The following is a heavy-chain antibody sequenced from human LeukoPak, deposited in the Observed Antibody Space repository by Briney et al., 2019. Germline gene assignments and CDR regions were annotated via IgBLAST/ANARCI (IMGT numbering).Heavy chain of an antibody. V-gene: IGHV4-34*01. CDR3: ARGRLQLWSFPLPYNHYAIDV. Sequence: SETLSLTCAVSGESFSGYFWTWIRQPPGKGLEWIGESNHFGSTDYNPSLKGRVTISVDTSKKQFSLNVRSVTDADTAVYFCARGRLQLWSFPLPYNHYAIDVWGQGTTVTVSS. CDR2: SNHFGST. D-gene: IGHD5-18*01. J-gene: IGHJ6*02. CDR1: GESFSGYF.